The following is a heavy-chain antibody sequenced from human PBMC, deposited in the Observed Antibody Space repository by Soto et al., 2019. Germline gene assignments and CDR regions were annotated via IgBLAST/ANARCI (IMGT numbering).Heavy chain of an antibody. CDR1: GHTLTELS. V-gene: IGHV1-24*01. J-gene: IGHJ4*02. D-gene: IGHD6-6*01. CDR3: ASFEYSRTNYFDY. CDR2: FDPEGDEA. Sequence: GASVKVSCKISGHTLTELSIHWVRQAPGKGLEWMGGFDPEGDEAIYAQKWHGRVTITADESTSTAYMELSSLRSEDTAVYYCASFEYSRTNYFDYWGQGTLVTVSS.